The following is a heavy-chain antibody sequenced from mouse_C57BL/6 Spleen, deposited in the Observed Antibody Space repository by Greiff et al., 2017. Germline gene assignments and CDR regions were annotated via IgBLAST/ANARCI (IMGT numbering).Heavy chain of an antibody. Sequence: VQLQQSGAELARPGASVKLSCKASGYTFTSYGISWVKQRTGQGLEWIGEIYPRSGNTYYNEKFKGKATLTADKSSSTAYMERRSLTSEDSAVYFCAREGTTVVATRSMDYWGQGTSVTVSS. CDR1: GYTFTSYG. J-gene: IGHJ4*01. D-gene: IGHD1-1*01. CDR3: AREGTTVVATRSMDY. CDR2: IYPRSGNT. V-gene: IGHV1-81*01.